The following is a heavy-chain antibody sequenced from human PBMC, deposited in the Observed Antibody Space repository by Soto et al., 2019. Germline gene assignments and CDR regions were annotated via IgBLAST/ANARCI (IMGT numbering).Heavy chain of an antibody. J-gene: IGHJ2*01. CDR1: GYTFTNYG. Sequence: ASVKVSCKASGYTFTNYGITWVRQAPGQGLEWMGWISAYNGDTHYTQRLQGRVTMTTDTSTSTAYMELRCLRSEDTALYYCARDRYSGYDRHWYFDLWGSGTLVTVSS. CDR2: ISAYNGDT. CDR3: ARDRYSGYDRHWYFDL. V-gene: IGHV1-18*01. D-gene: IGHD5-12*01.